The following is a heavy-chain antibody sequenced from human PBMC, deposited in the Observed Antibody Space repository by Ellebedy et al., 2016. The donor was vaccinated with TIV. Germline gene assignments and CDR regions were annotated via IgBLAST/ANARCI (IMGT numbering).Heavy chain of an antibody. V-gene: IGHV4-59*01. D-gene: IGHD3-9*01. CDR1: GGSISSYY. CDR3: AREIPYDILTGYYPRGFDY. J-gene: IGHJ4*02. Sequence: SETLSLXXTVSGGSISSYYWSWIRQPPGKGLEWIGYIYYSGSTNYNPSLKSRVTISVDTSKNQFSLELSSVTAADTAVYYCAREIPYDILTGYYPRGFDYWGQGTLVTVSS. CDR2: IYYSGST.